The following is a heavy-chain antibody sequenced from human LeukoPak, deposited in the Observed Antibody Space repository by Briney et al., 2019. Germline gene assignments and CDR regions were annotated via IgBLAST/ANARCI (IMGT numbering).Heavy chain of an antibody. J-gene: IGHJ5*02. D-gene: IGHD6-19*01. Sequence: ASVKVSCKASRYTFTDYYMHWVRQAPGQGLEWMGWINPNSGGTNYAQKFQGRVTMTRDTSISTAYMELNRLISGDTAVYYCARAAVVAGSTETFDPWGQGTLVTVSS. CDR1: RYTFTDYY. CDR2: INPNSGGT. CDR3: ARAAVVAGSTETFDP. V-gene: IGHV1-2*02.